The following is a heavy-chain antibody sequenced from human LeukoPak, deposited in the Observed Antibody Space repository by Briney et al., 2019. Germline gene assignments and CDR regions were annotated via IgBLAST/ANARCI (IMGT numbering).Heavy chain of an antibody. D-gene: IGHD2-2*01. CDR2: ISSSDSTI. J-gene: IGHJ4*02. CDR1: GFTFSSYE. Sequence: GGSLRLSCAASGFTFSSYEMNWVRQAPGKGLEWVSYISSSDSTIYYADSVKGRFTISRDNAKNSLYLQMDSLRAEDTAIYYCARDTKWGLDYWGQGTLVTVSS. V-gene: IGHV3-48*03. CDR3: ARDTKWGLDY.